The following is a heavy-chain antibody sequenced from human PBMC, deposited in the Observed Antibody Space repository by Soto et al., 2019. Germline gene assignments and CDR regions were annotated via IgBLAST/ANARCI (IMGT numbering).Heavy chain of an antibody. Sequence: QLQLQESGPGLVKPSETLSLTCTVSGGSISSSSYYWGWIRQPPGKGLEWIGSIYYSGSTYYNPSLKSRVTISVDTSKNQFSLKLSSVTAADTAVYYCARLSIAVAGTLDYWGQGTLVTVSS. V-gene: IGHV4-39*01. D-gene: IGHD6-19*01. CDR2: IYYSGST. CDR3: ARLSIAVAGTLDY. J-gene: IGHJ4*02. CDR1: GGSISSSSYY.